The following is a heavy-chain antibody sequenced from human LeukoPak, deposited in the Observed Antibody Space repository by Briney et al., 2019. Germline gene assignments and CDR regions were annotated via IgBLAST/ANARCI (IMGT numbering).Heavy chain of an antibody. Sequence: PGGSLRLSCAASGFTFDDYAMHGVRQAPGKGLEWVSLISGDGGRIYYADSVKGRLTISRDNSKNSLYLQMNSLRTEDTALYYCAKLAGSTWIQLWTDSWGQGTLVTVSS. D-gene: IGHD5-18*01. V-gene: IGHV3-43*02. CDR1: GFTFDDYA. CDR2: ISGDGGRI. CDR3: AKLAGSTWIQLWTDS. J-gene: IGHJ4*02.